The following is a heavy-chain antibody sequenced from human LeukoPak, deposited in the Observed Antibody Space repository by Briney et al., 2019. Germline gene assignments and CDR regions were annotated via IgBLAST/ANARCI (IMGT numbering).Heavy chain of an antibody. V-gene: IGHV3-33*01. D-gene: IGHD2-15*01. CDR2: IGYDRSNN. CDR1: GFTFSSYG. CDR3: AREGCSGGSCYLDAFDI. J-gene: IGHJ3*02. Sequence: GGSLRLSCAASGFTFSSYGMHWVRQAPGKGLEWVAVIGYDRSNNYYADFVKGRFTISRDNSKNTLYLQMNSLRAEDTAVYYCAREGCSGGSCYLDAFDIWGQGTMVTVSS.